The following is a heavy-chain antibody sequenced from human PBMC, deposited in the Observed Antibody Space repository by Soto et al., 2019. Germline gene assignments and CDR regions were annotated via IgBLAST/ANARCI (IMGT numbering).Heavy chain of an antibody. V-gene: IGHV3-23*01. CDR3: VKDWSGDKCPCMDV. CDR2: ITDSGGST. D-gene: IGHD3-3*01. CDR1: EFTFSSYA. J-gene: IGHJ6*02. Sequence: EVQLLESGGGLVQPGGSLRLSCAASEFTFSSYAMTWVRQAPGKGLEWVASITDSGGSTYYADSVKGRLTISRDNSENTVHLHMNGLRAEDTAIYYCVKDWSGDKCPCMDVWGQGTTVTVSS.